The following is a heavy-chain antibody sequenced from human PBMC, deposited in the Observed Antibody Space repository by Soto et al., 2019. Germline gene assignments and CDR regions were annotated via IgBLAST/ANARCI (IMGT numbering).Heavy chain of an antibody. J-gene: IGHJ4*02. CDR2: IYPGDSDT. V-gene: IGHV5-51*01. Sequence: XESLKISCKGSGYSFTTYWIAWVRQMPGEGLEWMGIIYPGDSDTRYSPSFQGQVTISADKSINTAYLQWSSLKASDTAMYYCARRASSTSSAHFDYWGQGTLVTVS. CDR1: GYSFTTYW. D-gene: IGHD6-6*01. CDR3: ARRASSTSSAHFDY.